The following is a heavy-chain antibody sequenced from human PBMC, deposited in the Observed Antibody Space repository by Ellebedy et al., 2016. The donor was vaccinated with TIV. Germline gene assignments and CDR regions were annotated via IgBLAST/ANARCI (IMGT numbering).Heavy chain of an antibody. CDR3: VRDRIAVADNWFDP. V-gene: IGHV3-11*06. D-gene: IGHD6-19*01. J-gene: IGHJ5*02. CDR2: ISSSSSYT. Sequence: LSLTCAASGFTFSDYYMSWIRQAPGKGLEWVSYISSSSSYTNYADSVKGRFTISRDNAKNSLYLQMNSLRAEDTALYYCVRDRIAVADNWFDPWGQGTLVTVSS. CDR1: GFTFSDYY.